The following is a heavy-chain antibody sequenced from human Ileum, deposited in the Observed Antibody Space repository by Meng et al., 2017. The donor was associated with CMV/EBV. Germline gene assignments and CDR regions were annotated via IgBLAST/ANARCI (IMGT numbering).Heavy chain of an antibody. J-gene: IGHJ4*02. CDR3: ARWGKVETDMVTTDY. D-gene: IGHD5-18*01. CDR1: GYPFTSYG. V-gene: IGHV1-18*01. CDR2: IRAYNGTT. Sequence: SGYPFTSYGVNWVRQAPGQGLEWMGWIRAYNGTTNYAQNLQGRVTMTTDTSTSTTYMELRSLRSDDTAVYYCARWGKVETDMVTTDYWGQGTLVTVSS.